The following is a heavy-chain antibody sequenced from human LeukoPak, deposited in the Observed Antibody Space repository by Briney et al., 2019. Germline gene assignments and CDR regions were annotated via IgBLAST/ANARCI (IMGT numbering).Heavy chain of an antibody. V-gene: IGHV1-24*01. CDR3: ATQGDQTYCSSTSCYALDY. D-gene: IGHD2-2*01. Sequence: ASVKVSCKVSGYTLTELSMHWVRQAPGKGLERMGGFDPEDGETIYAQKFQGRVTMTEDTSTDTAYMELSSLRSEDTAVYYCATQGDQTYCSSTSCYALDYWGQGTLVTVSS. CDR2: FDPEDGET. J-gene: IGHJ4*02. CDR1: GYTLTELS.